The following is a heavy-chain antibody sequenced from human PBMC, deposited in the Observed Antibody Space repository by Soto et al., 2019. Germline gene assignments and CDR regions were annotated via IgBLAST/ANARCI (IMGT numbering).Heavy chain of an antibody. CDR3: LDEAADTRGGRQYFQH. J-gene: IGHJ1*01. CDR2: IIPIFGTA. V-gene: IGHV1-69*13. Sequence: ASVKVSCKASGGTFSSYAISWVRQAPGQGLEWMGGIIPIFGTANYAQKFQGRVTITADESTSTAYMELSSLRSEDTAVYYCLDEAADTRGGRQYFQHWGQGTLVTVSS. D-gene: IGHD6-25*01. CDR1: GGTFSSYA.